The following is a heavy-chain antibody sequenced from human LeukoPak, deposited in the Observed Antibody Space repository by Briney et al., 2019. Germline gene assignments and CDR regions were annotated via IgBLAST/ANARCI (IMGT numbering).Heavy chain of an antibody. Sequence: TGGSLRLSCAVSGFIFSSYGMHWVRQAPGKGLEWVSVISYDGSVKYYADSVKGRFTISRDNPKNTLYLQMNSLGAEDTAVYYCAKGRGGDYSYGSYYFDQWGQGTLVTVSS. J-gene: IGHJ4*02. CDR1: GFIFSSYG. V-gene: IGHV3-30*18. CDR2: ISYDGSVK. CDR3: AKGRGGDYSYGSYYFDQ. D-gene: IGHD5-18*01.